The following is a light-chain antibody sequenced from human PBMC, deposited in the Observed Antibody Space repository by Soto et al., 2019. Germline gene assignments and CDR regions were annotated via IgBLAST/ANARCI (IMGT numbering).Light chain of an antibody. CDR2: EVS. Sequence: QSVLTQPASVSGSPGQSITISCTGTSSDVGGYNYVSWYQQHPGKAPKLMIYEVSNRPSGVSNRFSGSKSGNTASLTISGLHAEDEADYYCKSYAGSNTYVFGTGTKVTV. CDR1: SSDVGGYNY. J-gene: IGLJ1*01. V-gene: IGLV2-14*01. CDR3: KSYAGSNTYV.